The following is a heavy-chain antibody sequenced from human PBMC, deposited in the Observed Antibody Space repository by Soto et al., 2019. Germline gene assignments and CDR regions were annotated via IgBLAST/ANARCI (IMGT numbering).Heavy chain of an antibody. Sequence: QVQLVESGGGVVQPGRSLRLSCAASGFTFSSYAMHWVRQAPGKGLEWVAVISYDGSNKYYADSVKGRFTISRDNSKNTLYLQMNSLRAEDTAVYYGARAMWIQLWSDCWGQGTLVTVSS. CDR3: ARAMWIQLWSDC. CDR1: GFTFSSYA. D-gene: IGHD5-18*01. V-gene: IGHV3-30-3*01. J-gene: IGHJ4*02. CDR2: ISYDGSNK.